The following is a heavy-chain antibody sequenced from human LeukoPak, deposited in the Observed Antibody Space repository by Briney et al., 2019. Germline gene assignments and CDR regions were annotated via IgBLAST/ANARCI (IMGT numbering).Heavy chain of an antibody. J-gene: IGHJ4*02. CDR2: INPSGGST. V-gene: IGHV1-46*01. CDR1: GYTFTSYY. CDR3: LRSTDIVAPFDY. D-gene: IGHD5-12*01. Sequence: ASVKVSCKASGYTFTSYYMHWVRQAPGQGLEWMGIINPSGGSTSYAQKFQGRATMTRDTSTSTVYMELSSLRSEDTAVYYRLRSTDIVAPFDYWGQGTLVTVSS.